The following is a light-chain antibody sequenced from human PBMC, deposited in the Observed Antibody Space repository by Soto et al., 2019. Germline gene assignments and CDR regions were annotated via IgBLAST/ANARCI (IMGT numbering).Light chain of an antibody. J-gene: IGKJ1*01. CDR3: QQYVTSPWT. CDR1: QSVSSNY. CDR2: GAS. Sequence: DIVLTQSPGTLSLSPGERATLSCRASQSVSSNYLAWYQQKPGQAPRLLIYGASSGVTGIPDRFSGSGSGTDFTLTISRLVPEDFAVYYCQQYVTSPWTFGQGTKVEIK. V-gene: IGKV3-20*01.